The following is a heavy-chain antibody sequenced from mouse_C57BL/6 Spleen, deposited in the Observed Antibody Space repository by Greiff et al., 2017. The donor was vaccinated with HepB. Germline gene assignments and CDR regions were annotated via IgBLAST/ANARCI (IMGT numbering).Heavy chain of an antibody. CDR1: GYTFTSYW. J-gene: IGHJ4*01. CDR3: ARGYGSGYGDGMDY. V-gene: IGHV1-59*01. Sequence: QVQLQQPGAELVRPGTSVKLSCKASGYTFTSYWMHWVKQRPGQGLEWIGVIDPSDSYTNYNQKFKGKATLTVDTSSSTAYMQLSSLTSGDSAVYCWARGYGSGYGDGMDYWGQGTSVTVSS. CDR2: IDPSDSYT. D-gene: IGHD1-1*01.